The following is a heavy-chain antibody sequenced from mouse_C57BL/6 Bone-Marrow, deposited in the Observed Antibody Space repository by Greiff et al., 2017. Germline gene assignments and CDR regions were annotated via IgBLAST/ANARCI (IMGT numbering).Heavy chain of an antibody. CDR1: GFTFSDYG. V-gene: IGHV5-17*01. CDR2: MSSGSSTS. CDR3: AGKGLDY. Sequence: VEESGGGLVKPGGSLQLSCAASGFTFSDYGMHWVRQAPEKGLEWVAYMSSGSSTSYYADTVKGRFTFSRDNAKNTLCVQMTSLRSEDTAMYYCAGKGLDYWGQGTTLTVSS. J-gene: IGHJ2*01.